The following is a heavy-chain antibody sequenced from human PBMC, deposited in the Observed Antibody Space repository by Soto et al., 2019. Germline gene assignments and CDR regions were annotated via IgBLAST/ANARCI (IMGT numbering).Heavy chain of an antibody. V-gene: IGHV3-30*18. J-gene: IGHJ4*02. Sequence: GGSLRVSCAAYGFTFRGYGMHWVRQGPGKGLEWVPVISYDGSNKYYADSVKGGFTMSRDNSKNKLYLQMNSLRAEDTAVYYCAKEGSIAVAHRHFDYWGQGTLVTVSS. CDR3: AKEGSIAVAHRHFDY. CDR1: GFTFRGYG. D-gene: IGHD6-19*01. CDR2: ISYDGSNK.